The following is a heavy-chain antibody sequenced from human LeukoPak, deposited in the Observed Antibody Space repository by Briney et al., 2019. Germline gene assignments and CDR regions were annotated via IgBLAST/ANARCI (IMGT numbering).Heavy chain of an antibody. J-gene: IGHJ4*02. Sequence: PGGSLRLSCAASGFTFSSYEMNWVRQAPGKGLEWVSYVSSSGSTIYYADSVKGRFTISRDNAKNSLYLQMNSLRAEDTAVYYCARDGASSPHYYWGQGTLVTVSS. V-gene: IGHV3-48*03. CDR3: ARDGASSPHYY. CDR2: VSSSGSTI. CDR1: GFTFSSYE. D-gene: IGHD3-10*01.